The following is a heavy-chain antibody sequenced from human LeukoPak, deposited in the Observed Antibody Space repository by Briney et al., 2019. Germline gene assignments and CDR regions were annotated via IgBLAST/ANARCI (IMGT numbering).Heavy chain of an antibody. CDR2: IYSGGST. D-gene: IGHD2-15*01. CDR1: GFTFSSYA. CDR3: ARDRSGHDY. Sequence: PGGSLRLSCAASGFTFSSYAMSWVRQAPGKGLEWVSVIYSGGSTYYADSVKGRFTISRDNSKNTLYLQMNSLRAEDTAVYYCARDRSGHDYWGQGTLVTVSS. V-gene: IGHV3-53*01. J-gene: IGHJ4*02.